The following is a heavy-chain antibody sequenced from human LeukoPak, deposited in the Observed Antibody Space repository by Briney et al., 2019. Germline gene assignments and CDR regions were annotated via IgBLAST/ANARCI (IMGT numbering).Heavy chain of an antibody. Sequence: PGGSLRLSCAASGFTFSSYSMNWIRQAPGKGLEWVSSISSSTSYIYYADSVKGRFTISRDNSKNTLYLQMNSLRAEDTAVYYCAKDVGDDSSGYYSLYFDYWGQGTLVTVSS. CDR1: GFTFSSYS. J-gene: IGHJ4*02. CDR2: ISSSTSYI. CDR3: AKDVGDDSSGYYSLYFDY. V-gene: IGHV3-21*04. D-gene: IGHD3-22*01.